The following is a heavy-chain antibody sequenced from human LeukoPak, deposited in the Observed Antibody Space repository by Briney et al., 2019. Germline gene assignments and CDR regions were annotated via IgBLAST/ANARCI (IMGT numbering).Heavy chain of an antibody. Sequence: SETQSLTCGVSGYSFSSGYQWAWIRQSPGKGLGWIGRIYHSGSAHYNPSLKRRVTISVETSKNQFSLNMYSVTAADTAVYYCARDPRWLTPDCTSTSCYENYFDPWGQGTLVTVSS. V-gene: IGHV4-38-2*02. CDR2: IYHSGSA. CDR1: GYSFSSGYQ. J-gene: IGHJ5*02. CDR3: ARDPRWLTPDCTSTSCYENYFDP. D-gene: IGHD2-2*01.